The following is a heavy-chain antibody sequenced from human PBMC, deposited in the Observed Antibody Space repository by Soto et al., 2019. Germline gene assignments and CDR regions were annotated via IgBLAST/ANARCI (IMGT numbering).Heavy chain of an antibody. V-gene: IGHV4-34*01. CDR2: INDRGSI. CDR1: GGSFSGYY. J-gene: IGHJ2*01. CDR3: ARECHDIMTGPRWVWYFDL. Sequence: QVQLQQWGAGPLRPLETLSLTCGVSGGSFSGYYWAWIRQSPGKGLEWIGEINDRGSIHYNPSLKSRVSISVDTSKICYSLTLRSVTAADTAVYYCARECHDIMTGPRWVWYFDLWGRGTLVTVSS. D-gene: IGHD3-9*01.